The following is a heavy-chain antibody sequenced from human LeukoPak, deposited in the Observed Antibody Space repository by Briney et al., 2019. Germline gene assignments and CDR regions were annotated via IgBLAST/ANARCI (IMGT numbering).Heavy chain of an antibody. D-gene: IGHD4-11*01. CDR2: IWHDGSNK. CDR1: GFTFNIYG. V-gene: IGHV3-33*08. CDR3: ARDRSTTHFDY. Sequence: PGGSLRLSCAASGFTFNIYGMHWVRQAPGKGLEWVALIWHDGSNKYYADSVKGRFTISRDNSKNTLYLQMNSLRAEDTAVYYCARDRSTTHFDYWGQGTLVTVSS. J-gene: IGHJ4*02.